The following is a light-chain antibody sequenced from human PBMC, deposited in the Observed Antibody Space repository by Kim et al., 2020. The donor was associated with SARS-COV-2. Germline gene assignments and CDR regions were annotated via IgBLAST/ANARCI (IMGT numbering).Light chain of an antibody. J-gene: IGLJ3*02. CDR2: QDS. CDR1: KLGDKY. CDR3: QAWDSSTGV. V-gene: IGLV3-1*01. Sequence: VAPGQTASIACSGDKLGDKYACWYQQKPGQSPVLVIYQDSKRPSGIPERFSGSNSGNTATLTISGTQAMDEADYYCQAWDSSTGVFGGGTQLTVL.